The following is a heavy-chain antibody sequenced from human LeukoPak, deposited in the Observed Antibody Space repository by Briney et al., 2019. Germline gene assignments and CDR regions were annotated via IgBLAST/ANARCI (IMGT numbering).Heavy chain of an antibody. J-gene: IGHJ4*02. V-gene: IGHV4-4*02. Sequence: SETLSLTCAVSGGSISSSNWWSWVRQPPGKGLEWIGEIYHSGSTNYNPSLKSRVTISVDKSKNQFSLKLSSVTAADTAVYYCARAPRGSSTSCFDYWGQGTLVTVSS. CDR3: ARAPRGSSTSCFDY. CDR2: IYHSGST. D-gene: IGHD1-26*01. CDR1: GGSISSSNW.